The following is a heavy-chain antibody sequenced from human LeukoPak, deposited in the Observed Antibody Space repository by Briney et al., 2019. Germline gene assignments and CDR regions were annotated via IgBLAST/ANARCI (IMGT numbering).Heavy chain of an antibody. V-gene: IGHV5-51*01. CDR2: IYPGDSDT. CDR3: ARRRLWTYCGGDCYSGGPFDY. J-gene: IGHJ4*02. D-gene: IGHD2-21*02. CDR1: GYSFTSYW. Sequence: GESLKISCKGSGYSFTSYWIGWVRQMPRKGLEWMGIIYPGDSDTRYSPSFQGQVTISADKSISTAYLQWSSLKASDTAMYYCARRRLWTYCGGDCYSGGPFDYWGQGTLVTVSS.